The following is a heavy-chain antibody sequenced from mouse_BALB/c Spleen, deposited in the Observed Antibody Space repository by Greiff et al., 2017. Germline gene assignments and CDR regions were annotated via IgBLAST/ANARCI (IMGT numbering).Heavy chain of an antibody. J-gene: IGHJ4*01. CDR2: ISSGGST. D-gene: IGHD2-14*01. CDR1: GFTFSSYA. Sequence: EVNLVESGGGLVKPGGSLKLSCAASGFTFSSYAMSWVRQTPEKRLEWVASISSGGSTYYPDSVKGRFTISRDNARNILYLQMSSLRSEDTAMYYCARNRYDAAMDYWGQGTSVTVSS. CDR3: ARNRYDAAMDY. V-gene: IGHV5-6-5*01.